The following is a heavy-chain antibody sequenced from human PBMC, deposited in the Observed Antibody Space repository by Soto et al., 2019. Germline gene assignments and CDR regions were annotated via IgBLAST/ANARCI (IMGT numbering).Heavy chain of an antibody. CDR1: GFAFTSSA. Sequence: SVKVSCKASGFAFTSSAMQWVRQARGQRLEWIGWIVVGSGITNYAQKFQERVTITRDMSTSTAYMELSSLRSEDTAVYYCAATAVGLYCSGGSCYGYWGQGTLVTVSS. CDR3: AATAVGLYCSGGSCYGY. J-gene: IGHJ4*02. V-gene: IGHV1-58*02. CDR2: IVVGSGIT. D-gene: IGHD2-15*01.